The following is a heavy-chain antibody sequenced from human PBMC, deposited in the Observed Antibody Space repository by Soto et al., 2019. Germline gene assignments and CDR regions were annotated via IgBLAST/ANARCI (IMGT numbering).Heavy chain of an antibody. Sequence: GGSLRLSCAASGFTFSSYSMNWVRQAPGKGLEWVSSISSSSSYIYYADSVKGRFTISRDNAKNSLYLQMNSLRAEDTAVYYCASPPGYSSSWYYFDYWGQGTLVTVSS. D-gene: IGHD6-13*01. CDR3: ASPPGYSSSWYYFDY. CDR2: ISSSSSYI. V-gene: IGHV3-21*01. CDR1: GFTFSSYS. J-gene: IGHJ4*02.